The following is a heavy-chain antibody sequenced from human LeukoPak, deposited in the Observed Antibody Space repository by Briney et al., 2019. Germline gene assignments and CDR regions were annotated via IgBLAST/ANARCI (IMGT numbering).Heavy chain of an antibody. CDR3: ARDSRYCNSISCYGRPGYYGLDV. CDR2: IYYSGST. D-gene: IGHD2-2*01. V-gene: IGHV4-59*01. CDR1: GGSISGYY. Sequence: SETLSLTCTVSGGSISGYYWSWLRQPPGKGPEWIGYIYYSGSTNYNPSLKSRVTISVDTSKNQFSLNLSSVTAADTAVYYCARDSRYCNSISCYGRPGYYGLDVWGQGTTVTVSS. J-gene: IGHJ6*02.